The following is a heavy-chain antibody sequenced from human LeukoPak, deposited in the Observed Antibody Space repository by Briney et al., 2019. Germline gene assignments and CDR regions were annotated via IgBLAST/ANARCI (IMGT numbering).Heavy chain of an antibody. D-gene: IGHD3-10*01. CDR3: ARKYGSGSYYYMDV. CDR2: ISSSSNYI. J-gene: IGHJ6*03. CDR1: GFTFSGFS. Sequence: PGGSLRLSCVASGFTFSGFSMNWVRQAPGKGLEWVSSISSSSNYIYYADSMKGRFTISRDNAKNSLYLQMNSLRAEDTAVYCCARKYGSGSYYYMDVWGKGTTVTVSS. V-gene: IGHV3-21*01.